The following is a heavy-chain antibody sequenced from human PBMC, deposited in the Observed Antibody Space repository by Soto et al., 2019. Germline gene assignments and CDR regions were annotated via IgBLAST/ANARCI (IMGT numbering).Heavy chain of an antibody. J-gene: IGHJ4*02. CDR2: ISSSSDST. CDR3: ARGGVKGTTSRGQVYN. Sequence: QVQVVESGGGLVKPGGSLRLSCAASGFTFSDYYMSWIRQAPGKGLGWVSFISSSSDSTKYADSVKGRFTISRDNAKNSLYLQLNSLTAEDTAVYYCARGGVKGTTSRGQVYNWGQGTLVTVSS. V-gene: IGHV3-11*06. CDR1: GFTFSDYY. D-gene: IGHD1-7*01.